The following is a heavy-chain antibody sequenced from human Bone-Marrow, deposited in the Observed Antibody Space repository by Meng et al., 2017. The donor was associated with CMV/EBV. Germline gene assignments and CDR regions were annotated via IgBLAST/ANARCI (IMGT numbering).Heavy chain of an antibody. V-gene: IGHV3-30*02. CDR1: GFTFSSYG. Sequence: GESLKISCAASGFTFSSYGMHWVRQAPGKGLEWVAFIRYDGSNQNYADSVKGRFTISRDNAKNSLYLQMNSLRAEDTAVYYSARDLFHSSALAGYYYYYYGMDVWGQGTTVTVSS. D-gene: IGHD6-6*01. CDR2: IRYDGSNQ. J-gene: IGHJ6*02. CDR3: ARDLFHSSALAGYYYYYYGMDV.